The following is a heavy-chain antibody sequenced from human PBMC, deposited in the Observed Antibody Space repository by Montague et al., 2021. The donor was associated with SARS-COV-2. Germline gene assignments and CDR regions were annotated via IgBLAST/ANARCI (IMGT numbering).Heavy chain of an antibody. CDR3: AGGILRSPVGLDH. CDR1: EFTFSDYN. D-gene: IGHD1-1*01. CDR2: ITSTSHYI. J-gene: IGHJ4*02. V-gene: IGHV3-21*01. Sequence: SLSLSCAASEFTFSDYNMNWVRHAPGKGLEWVSSITSTSHYIYYADSVRSRFTISRANGKKLLYLQMNSLRAEDTAIYYCAGGILRSPVGLDHWGQGTLVTVSA.